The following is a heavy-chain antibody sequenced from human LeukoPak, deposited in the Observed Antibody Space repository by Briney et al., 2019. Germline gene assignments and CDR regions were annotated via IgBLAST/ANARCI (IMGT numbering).Heavy chain of an antibody. V-gene: IGHV4-38-2*02. CDR1: GYSISSGYY. CDR2: IYHSGST. D-gene: IGHD2-2*01. J-gene: IGHJ4*02. Sequence: SETLSLTCTVSGYSISSGYYWGWIRPPPGKGLEWIGSIYHSGSTYYNPSLKSRVTISVDTSKNQFSLKLSSVTAADTAVYYCARGPALHIVVVPAPYFDYWGQGTLVTVSS. CDR3: ARGPALHIVVVPAPYFDY.